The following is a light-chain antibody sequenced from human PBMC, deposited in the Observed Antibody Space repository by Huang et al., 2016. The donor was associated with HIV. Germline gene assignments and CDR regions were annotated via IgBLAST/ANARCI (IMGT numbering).Light chain of an antibody. J-gene: IGKJ1*01. CDR1: QSVSKY. CDR2: NAS. CDR3: QQHSNWPS. Sequence: IVLTQSPATLSLSPGERATLSCRASQSVSKYLAWYQQKPGQAPRRLIYNASKRATGIPARFSGSGSGTDFTLTIGSLEPEDFAVYFCQQHSNWPSFGQGTKVAIK. V-gene: IGKV3-11*01.